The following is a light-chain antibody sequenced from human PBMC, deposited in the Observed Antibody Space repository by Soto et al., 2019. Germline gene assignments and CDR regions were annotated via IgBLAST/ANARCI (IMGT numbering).Light chain of an antibody. V-gene: IGKV3-11*01. CDR1: QSVSSY. J-gene: IGKJ4*01. Sequence: EIVLTQSPATLSLSPWEGATLSCRASQSVSSYLAWYQQKPGQAPRLLIYDASNRATGIPARFSGSGSGTDFTLTISSLEPEDFAVYYCQHRSNWPLTFGGGTKVDIK. CDR2: DAS. CDR3: QHRSNWPLT.